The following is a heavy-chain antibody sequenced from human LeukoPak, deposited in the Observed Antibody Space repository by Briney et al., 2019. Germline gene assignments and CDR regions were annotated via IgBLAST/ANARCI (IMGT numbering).Heavy chain of an antibody. J-gene: IGHJ4*02. CDR1: GGTFISYA. D-gene: IGHD5/OR15-5a*01. V-gene: IGHV1-69*05. Sequence: AASVTVSFKASGGTFISYAISWVRQAPGQGREWMGGIIPIFGTANYPQKFQGRVTITTDESTSTAYMELSSLRSEDTAVYYCARCLGDMYYFDYWGQGTLVTVSS. CDR3: ARCLGDMYYFDY. CDR2: IIPIFGTA.